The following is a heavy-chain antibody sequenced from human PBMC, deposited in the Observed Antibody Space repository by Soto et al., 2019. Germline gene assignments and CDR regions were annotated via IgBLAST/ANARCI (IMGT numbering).Heavy chain of an antibody. CDR1: GGSITSSSHF. Sequence: SETLSLPCTASGGSITSSSHFWGWVRQPPGKGLEWIGTIYFTGNTYYTLSLKSRLTMSIDTSKNEFSLRLNSVTAADTAVYYCAGQTFTIAAASYGRSNWFDPWGPGTLVTVSS. CDR3: AGQTFTIAAASYGRSNWFDP. D-gene: IGHD6-25*01. J-gene: IGHJ5*02. CDR2: IYFTGNT. V-gene: IGHV4-39*01.